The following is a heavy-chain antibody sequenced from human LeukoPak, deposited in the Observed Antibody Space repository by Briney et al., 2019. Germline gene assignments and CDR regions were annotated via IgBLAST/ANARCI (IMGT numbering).Heavy chain of an antibody. CDR3: AGDYIWGRLF. V-gene: IGHV3-74*01. CDR1: GFSLSDYW. J-gene: IGHJ4*01. CDR2: ITSDGSTT. D-gene: IGHD3-16*01. Sequence: GGSLRLSCVGSGFSLSDYWMHWVRQTPGKGLMWVSRITSDGSTTWYADSVKGRFTVSRDNAKDTLFLEMNSLRDEDTAVYYCAGDYIWGRLFWGQGTLVTVSS.